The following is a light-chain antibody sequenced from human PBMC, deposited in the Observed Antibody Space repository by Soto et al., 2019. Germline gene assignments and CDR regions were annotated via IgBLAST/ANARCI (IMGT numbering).Light chain of an antibody. CDR2: DVS. J-gene: IGLJ1*01. Sequence: QSALTQPRSVSGSPGKSVTISCTGTSSDVGAYNYVSWYQHHPGKAPKLMIYDVSKRPSGVPDRFSGSKSGNTASLTISGLQAEDEADYYCCSYAGSYSYVFGTGTKVTVL. CDR1: SSDVGAYNY. CDR3: CSYAGSYSYV. V-gene: IGLV2-11*01.